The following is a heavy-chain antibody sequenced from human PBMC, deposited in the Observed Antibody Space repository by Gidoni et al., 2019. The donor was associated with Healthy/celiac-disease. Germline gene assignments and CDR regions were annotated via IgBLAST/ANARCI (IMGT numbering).Heavy chain of an antibody. CDR1: GCSISSSNC. CDR3: AGAIAGDYYYDMDV. D-gene: IGHD2-15*01. V-gene: IGHV4-4*02. CDR2: SNHRGST. J-gene: IGHJ6*03. Sequence: QLQSSGPGLVTPSATFSPPSASSGCSISSSNCWSWVRQPPGKGREWIGESNHRGSTNYNTPLKRRVTISEDKSKKQFSPKPSSVTAADKAVYYCAGAIAGDYYYDMDVWGKGTTVTVSS.